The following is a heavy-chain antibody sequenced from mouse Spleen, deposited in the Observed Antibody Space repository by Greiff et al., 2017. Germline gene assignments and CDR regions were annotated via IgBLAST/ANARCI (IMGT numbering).Heavy chain of an antibody. CDR2: IDPETGGT. CDR3: TRSKANWDVYFDY. D-gene: IGHD4-1*01. Sequence: VQLQQSGAELVRPGASVTLSCKASGYTFTDYEMHWVKQTPVHGLEWIGAIDPETGGTAYNQKFKGKAILTADKSSSTAYMELRSLTSEDSAVYYCTRSKANWDVYFDYWGQGTTLTVSS. J-gene: IGHJ2*01. V-gene: IGHV1-15*01. CDR1: GYTFTDYE.